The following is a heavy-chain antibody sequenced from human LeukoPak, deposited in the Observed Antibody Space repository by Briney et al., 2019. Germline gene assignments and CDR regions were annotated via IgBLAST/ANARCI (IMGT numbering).Heavy chain of an antibody. J-gene: IGHJ4*02. D-gene: IGHD2/OR15-2a*01. CDR2: IDSGDTGT. V-gene: IGHV3-74*01. CDR3: TIYDRGCHSIRRWKPSDY. CDR1: GFDFRKYW. Sequence: PGGSLRLSCAASGFDFRKYWMHWVRQAPGKGLVWVSRIDSGDTGTYADSVKGRFTISRDNANNMLYLQMNSLRADDTAIYYCTIYDRGCHSIRRWKPSDYWGQGALVTVSS.